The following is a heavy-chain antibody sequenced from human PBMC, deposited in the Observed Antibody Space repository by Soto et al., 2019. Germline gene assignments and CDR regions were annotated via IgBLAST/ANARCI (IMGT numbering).Heavy chain of an antibody. CDR1: GGSLSSSSSY. Sequence: QLQLQESGPGLVKPSETLSLTCTVSGGSLSSSSSYWGWIRQPPGKGLEWIGRMSYSGSTYHNPSLKCRVTFPVAASQVRFSLKLTSVTAADTAVYYCARHRVPSVYDPIPGCFDSWGQGILVTASS. J-gene: IGHJ4*02. V-gene: IGHV4-39*01. CDR2: MSYSGST. D-gene: IGHD5-12*01. CDR3: ARHRVPSVYDPIPGCFDS.